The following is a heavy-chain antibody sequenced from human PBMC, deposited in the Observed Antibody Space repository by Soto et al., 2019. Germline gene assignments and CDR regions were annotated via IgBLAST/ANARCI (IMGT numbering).Heavy chain of an antibody. D-gene: IGHD3-22*01. CDR3: LNGEYYYDRSGYYPFDY. J-gene: IGHJ4*02. V-gene: IGHV3-64D*06. CDR1: GLTFSIYA. CDR2: ISTNGGST. Sequence: GGSLRLSCSASGLTFSIYAMHWVRQAPGKGLEYVSSISTNGGSTDYADSVKGRFTISRDNSKNSVYPQMSSLRVEDTAVYYCLNGEYYYDRSGYYPFDYWGQGTLVTVSS.